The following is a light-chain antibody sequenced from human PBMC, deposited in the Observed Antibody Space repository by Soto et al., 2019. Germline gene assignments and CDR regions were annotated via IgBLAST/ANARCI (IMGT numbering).Light chain of an antibody. CDR1: QSVSSSY. Sequence: EIVMTQSPATLSLSPGERATLSCRASQSVSSSYLSWYQQKPGLAPRLLIYGASTRATGIPARFSGSGSGTDFTLTISSLQPEDFAVYYCQQDYNLPWTFGQGTKVEIK. V-gene: IGKV3D-7*01. CDR2: GAS. CDR3: QQDYNLPWT. J-gene: IGKJ1*01.